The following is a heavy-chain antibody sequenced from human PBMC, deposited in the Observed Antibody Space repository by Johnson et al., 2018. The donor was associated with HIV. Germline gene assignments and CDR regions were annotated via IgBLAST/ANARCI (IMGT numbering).Heavy chain of an antibody. J-gene: IGHJ3*02. CDR3: ARDFKDSSSWYGAFVI. Sequence: QVQLVESGGGVVQPGRSLKLSCAASGFTFSSYAMHWVRQAPGKGLDWVAVISYDGSNKYYADSVKGRFTISRDNSKNTLYLQMNSLRAEDTAVYYCARDFKDSSSWYGAFVIWGQVTMVTVSS. D-gene: IGHD6-13*01. V-gene: IGHV3-30-3*01. CDR1: GFTFSSYA. CDR2: ISYDGSNK.